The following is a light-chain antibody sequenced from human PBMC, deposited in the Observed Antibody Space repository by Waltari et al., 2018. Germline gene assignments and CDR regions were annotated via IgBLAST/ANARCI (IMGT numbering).Light chain of an antibody. CDR3: CSYAGSFYV. J-gene: IGLJ1*01. V-gene: IGLV2-23*02. CDR2: DVS. Sequence: QSALTQPASVSGSPGQSITISCTGTSSDVGGYNYVSWYQQHPGKAPKLMIYDVSKRPSGVSNRFSGSKSCNTASLTISGLQAEDEADYYCCSYAGSFYVFGTGTKVTVL. CDR1: SSDVGGYNY.